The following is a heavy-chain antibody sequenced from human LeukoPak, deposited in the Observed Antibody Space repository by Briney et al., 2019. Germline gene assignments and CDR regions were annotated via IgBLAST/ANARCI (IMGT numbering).Heavy chain of an antibody. CDR1: GFTFSNYA. D-gene: IGHD6-6*01. CDR2: IIERGQDT. Sequence: PGGSLRLSCIASGFTFSNYAMSWLRQAPGKGLEWVLTIIERGQDTFYADSVKGRFTISRDNSKSTLYLQMNSLRAEDTAVYHCARKKSVYRSSSSTYYYMDVWGKGTTVTVSS. V-gene: IGHV3-23*01. CDR3: ARKKSVYRSSSSTYYYMDV. J-gene: IGHJ6*03.